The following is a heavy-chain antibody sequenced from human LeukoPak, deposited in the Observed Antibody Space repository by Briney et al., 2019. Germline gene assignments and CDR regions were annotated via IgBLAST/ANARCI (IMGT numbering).Heavy chain of an antibody. Sequence: GRSLRLSCAASGFTFDDYAMHWVRQAPGKGLEWVSGISWNSGSIGYADSVKGRFTISRDNAKNSLYLQMNSLRAEDTALYYCAKDLGAVAGTADYWGQGTLVTVSS. V-gene: IGHV3-9*01. CDR1: GFTFDDYA. CDR2: ISWNSGSI. J-gene: IGHJ4*02. D-gene: IGHD6-19*01. CDR3: AKDLGAVAGTADY.